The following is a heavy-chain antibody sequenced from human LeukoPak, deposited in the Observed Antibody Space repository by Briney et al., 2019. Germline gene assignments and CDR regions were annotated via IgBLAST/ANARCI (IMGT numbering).Heavy chain of an antibody. V-gene: IGHV3-49*03. D-gene: IGHD4-17*01. CDR1: GFTFGDYA. J-gene: IGHJ3*02. Sequence: GGSLRLSCTASGFTFGDYAMSWFRQAPGKGLEWVGFIRSRPYGGTTEYAASVKGRFTISRDDSKSIAYLQMNSLKTDDTAVYYCTRAHDDYGDYIDAFDIWGQGTMVTVSS. CDR3: TRAHDDYGDYIDAFDI. CDR2: IRSRPYGGTT.